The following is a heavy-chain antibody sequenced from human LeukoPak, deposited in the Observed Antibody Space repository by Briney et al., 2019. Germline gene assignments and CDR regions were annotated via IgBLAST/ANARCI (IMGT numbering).Heavy chain of an antibody. D-gene: IGHD3-22*01. CDR3: ARGVGSGYPDY. J-gene: IGHJ4*02. CDR1: GGSISSYY. CDR2: IYYSGST. V-gene: IGHV4-59*01. Sequence: SETLSLTCTVSGGSISSYYWSWIRQPPGKGLEWIGYIYYSGSTNYNSSFKSRVTISIDTSKNQFSLRLSSVTAADTALYYCARGVGSGYPDYWGQGTLVTVSS.